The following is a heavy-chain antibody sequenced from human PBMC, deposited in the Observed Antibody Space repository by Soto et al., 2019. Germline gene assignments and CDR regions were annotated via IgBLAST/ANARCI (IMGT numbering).Heavy chain of an antibody. Sequence: EVQLLESGGGLVQPGGSLRLSCATSGFTFSSYAMSWGRQAPVKGMEWVSGISVSGDSRYDADSVKGRCTISRDTSKSTLYLQMTSLRAEYTAVYYCAAIFRYGDPEYWGQGVLVTVSS. CDR1: GFTFSSYA. D-gene: IGHD2-21*02. V-gene: IGHV3-23*01. J-gene: IGHJ4*02. CDR2: ISVSGDSR. CDR3: AAIFRYGDPEY.